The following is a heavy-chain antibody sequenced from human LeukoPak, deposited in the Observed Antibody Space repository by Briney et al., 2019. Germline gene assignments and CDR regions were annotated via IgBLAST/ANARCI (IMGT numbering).Heavy chain of an antibody. CDR1: GLTFSTCS. J-gene: IGHJ2*01. CDR2: ITGSSSPI. V-gene: IGHV3-48*04. CDR3: ARTPGYYDSSGYWSPYWYFDL. D-gene: IGHD3-22*01. Sequence: GGSLRLSCAASGLTFSTCSMNWARQAPGKGLVWHSYITGSSSPIYYADSVKGRFTISRDNAKNSLYLQMNSLRAEDTAVYYCARTPGYYDSSGYWSPYWYFDLWGRGTLVTVSS.